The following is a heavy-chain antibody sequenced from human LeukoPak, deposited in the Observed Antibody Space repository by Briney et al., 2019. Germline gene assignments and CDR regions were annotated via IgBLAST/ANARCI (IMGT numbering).Heavy chain of an antibody. V-gene: IGHV1-69*04. J-gene: IGHJ6*02. D-gene: IGHD3-16*01. CDR2: IIPILGIA. Sequence: GSSVKVSCKASGGTFSSYAISWVRQAPGQGLEWMGRIIPILGIANYAQRFQGRVTITADKSTSTAYMELSSLRSEDTAVYYCARDAVTRLGGDYYYYGMDVWGQGTTVTVSS. CDR1: GGTFSSYA. CDR3: ARDAVTRLGGDYYYYGMDV.